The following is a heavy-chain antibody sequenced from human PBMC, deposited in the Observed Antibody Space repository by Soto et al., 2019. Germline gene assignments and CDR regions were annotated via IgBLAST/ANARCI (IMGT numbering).Heavy chain of an antibody. V-gene: IGHV5-51*01. D-gene: IGHD3-22*01. CDR3: ARGHYPSGIVVVYFDY. J-gene: IGHJ4*02. CDR2: IYPGDSDT. Sequence: PGESLKISCKGSGYSFTSYWIGWVRQMPGKGLEWMGIIYPGDSDTRYSPSFQGQVTISADKSISTAYLQWSSLKASDTAMYYCARGHYPSGIVVVYFDYWGQGTLVTVSS. CDR1: GYSFTSYW.